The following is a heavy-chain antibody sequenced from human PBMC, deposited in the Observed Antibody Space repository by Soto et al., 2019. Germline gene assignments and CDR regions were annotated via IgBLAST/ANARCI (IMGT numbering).Heavy chain of an antibody. D-gene: IGHD6-19*01. CDR1: GGSISSGGYY. J-gene: IGHJ3*02. CDR3: ARDKGGGSGWAGNPGAFDI. V-gene: IGHV4-31*03. CDR2: IYYSGST. Sequence: SETLSLTCTVSGGSISSGGYYWSWIRQHPGKGLEWIGYIYYSGSTYYNPSLKSRVTISVDTSKNQFSLKLSSVTVADTAVYYCARDKGGGSGWAGNPGAFDIWGQGTMVTVSS.